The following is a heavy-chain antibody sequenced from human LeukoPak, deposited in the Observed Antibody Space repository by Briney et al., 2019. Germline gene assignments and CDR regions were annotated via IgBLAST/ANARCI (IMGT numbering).Heavy chain of an antibody. J-gene: IGHJ4*02. Sequence: GGSLRLSCAASGFTFSSYEMNWVRQAPGKGLEWVSYISSSGSTIYYADSVKGRFTISRDNSKNTLYLQMNSLRAEDTAVYYCAKDRYSGSYSPLDYWGQGTLVTVSS. V-gene: IGHV3-48*03. CDR2: ISSSGSTI. CDR1: GFTFSSYE. D-gene: IGHD1-26*01. CDR3: AKDRYSGSYSPLDY.